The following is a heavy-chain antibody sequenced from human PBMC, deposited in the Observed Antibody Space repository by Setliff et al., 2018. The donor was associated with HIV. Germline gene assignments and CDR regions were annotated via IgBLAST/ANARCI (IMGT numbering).Heavy chain of an antibody. Sequence: ASVKVSCKASGYTFTDYYIHWVRQAPGQGLEWMGWIYPNTGGTNYAQKFQGRVTMTRDTSISTAYMELSRLSSDDTAVYYCARSTTADWGQGTMVTVSS. CDR3: ARSTTAD. CDR1: GYTFTDYY. V-gene: IGHV1-2*02. CDR2: IYPNTGGT. D-gene: IGHD4-17*01. J-gene: IGHJ4*02.